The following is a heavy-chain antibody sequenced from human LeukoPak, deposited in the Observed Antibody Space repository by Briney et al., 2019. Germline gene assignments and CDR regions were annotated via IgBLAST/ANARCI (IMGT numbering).Heavy chain of an antibody. J-gene: IGHJ1*01. CDR1: GFTFSSYA. CDR2: IKRETDGGTI. Sequence: PGGSLRLSCAASGFTFSSYALHWVRQAPGKGLEWLGRIKRETDGGTIDYAAPVKGRFTISRDDSRNTLYLQMDSLKIEDTAVYYCTTDRYYDNSELQFQHWGQGTLVTVSS. D-gene: IGHD3-22*01. CDR3: TTDRYYDNSELQFQH. V-gene: IGHV3-15*01.